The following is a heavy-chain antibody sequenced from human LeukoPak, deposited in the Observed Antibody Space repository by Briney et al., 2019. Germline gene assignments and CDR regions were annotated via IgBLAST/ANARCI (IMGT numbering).Heavy chain of an antibody. D-gene: IGHD2-2*02. CDR3: AKDSAGCSSTSCYMEDYYYYMDV. J-gene: IGHJ6*03. Sequence: GGSLRLSCAASGFTFSSYAMSWVRQAPGKGLEWVSAISGSGGSTYYADSVKGRLTISRDNSKNTLYLQMNSLRAEDTAVYYCAKDSAGCSSTSCYMEDYYYYMDVWGKGTTVTVSS. V-gene: IGHV3-23*01. CDR1: GFTFSSYA. CDR2: ISGSGGST.